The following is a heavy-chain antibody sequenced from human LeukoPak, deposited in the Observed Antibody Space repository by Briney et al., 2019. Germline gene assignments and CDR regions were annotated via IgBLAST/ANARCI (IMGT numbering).Heavy chain of an antibody. Sequence: PSETLSLTCAVYGGSFSGYYWSWIRQPPGKGLEWIGEINHSGSTNYNPSLKSRVTISVDTSKNQFSLKLSSVTAADTALYYCARGYTADYWGQGTLVTVSS. CDR1: GGSFSGYY. J-gene: IGHJ4*02. D-gene: IGHD5-18*01. CDR2: INHSGST. V-gene: IGHV4-34*01. CDR3: ARGYTADY.